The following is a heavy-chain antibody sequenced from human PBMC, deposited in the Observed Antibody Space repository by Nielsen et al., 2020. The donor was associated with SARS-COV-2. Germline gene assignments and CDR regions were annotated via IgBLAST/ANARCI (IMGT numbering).Heavy chain of an antibody. D-gene: IGHD2-21*02. CDR2: ISSSSSYI. V-gene: IGHV3-21*01. Sequence: GESLKISCAASGFTFSSYSMNWVRQAPGKGLEWVSSISSSSSYIYYADSVKGRFTISRDNSKNTLYLQMNSLRAEDTAVYYCAKDFCGGDCCVDYWGQGTLVTVSS. CDR1: GFTFSSYS. J-gene: IGHJ4*02. CDR3: AKDFCGGDCCVDY.